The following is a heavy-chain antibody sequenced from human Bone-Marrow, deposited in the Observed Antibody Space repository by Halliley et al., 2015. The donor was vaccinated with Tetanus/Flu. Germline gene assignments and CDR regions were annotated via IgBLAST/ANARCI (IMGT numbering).Heavy chain of an antibody. D-gene: IGHD2-15*01. V-gene: IGHV4-59*12. CDR1: NASMNNYY. CDR3: ARGLGDRGYCSSGSCYYYYGMDV. J-gene: IGHJ6*02. CDR2: IYYSGNT. Sequence: TLSLTCSVSNASMNNYYWSWIRQPPGKGLEWIGYIYYSGNTYYNPSLKSRVTISVDTAKNQFSLKLTSVTAADTAVYYCARGLGDRGYCSSGSCYYYYGMDVWGQGTTVTVSS.